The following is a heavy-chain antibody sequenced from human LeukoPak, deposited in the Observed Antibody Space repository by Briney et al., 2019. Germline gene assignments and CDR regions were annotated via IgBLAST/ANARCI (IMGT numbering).Heavy chain of an antibody. D-gene: IGHD2-15*01. CDR2: INPSCVST. CDR3: ARGYPRKVVAAMYYYYHYLHV. J-gene: IGHJ6*03. V-gene: IGHV1-46*01. CDR1: GYTFTSYY. Sequence: GGSLSLSCALSGYTFTSYYMLWVRESPGQEREWMGIINPSCVSTSYTQKFQARVTMPRHKSPRTVYPDLSSLRSEDTAVYYCARGYPRKVVAAMYYYYHYLHVWGKGTTVTVSS.